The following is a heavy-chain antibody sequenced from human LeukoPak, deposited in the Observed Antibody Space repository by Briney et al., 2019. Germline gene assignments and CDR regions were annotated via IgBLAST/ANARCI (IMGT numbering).Heavy chain of an antibody. CDR1: GGSFSGYY. J-gene: IGHJ4*02. V-gene: IGHV4-34*01. CDR3: ARGSAAYYDILTGLLYYFDY. CDR2: INHSGST. D-gene: IGHD3-9*01. Sequence: SETLSLTCAVYGGSFSGYYWSWIRQPPGKGLEWIGEINHSGSTNYNPSLKSRVTISVDTSKNQFSLKLSSVTAAYTAVYYCARGSAAYYDILTGLLYYFDYWGQGTLVTVSS.